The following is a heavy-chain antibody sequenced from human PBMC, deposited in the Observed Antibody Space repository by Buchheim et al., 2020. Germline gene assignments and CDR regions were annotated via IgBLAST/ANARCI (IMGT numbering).Heavy chain of an antibody. V-gene: IGHV3-48*03. Sequence: EVQLVESGGGLGQPGASLRLSCAASGFTFNSYEMNWVRRAQGKGLEWVSYISSSGSSIYYADSVKGRFTISRDNAKNSLYLQMSSLRAEDTAVYDGARWVKDSSSCSYYYYGMDVWGQETT. CDR2: ISSSGSSI. J-gene: IGHJ6*02. CDR3: ARWVKDSSSCSYYYYGMDV. CDR1: GFTFNSYE. D-gene: IGHD3-22*01.